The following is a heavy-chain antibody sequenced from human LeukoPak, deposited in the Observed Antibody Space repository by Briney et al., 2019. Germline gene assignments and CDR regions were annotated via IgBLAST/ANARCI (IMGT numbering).Heavy chain of an antibody. V-gene: IGHV1-8*03. CDR1: GYTFTSYD. CDR2: MSSHSGNA. Sequence: ASVKVSCKASGYTFTSYDINWVRQATAQGLEWVGRMSSHSGNAAYAQKFQGRITITRNSSITTAYMELSSLRSEDMAVYYCARGNSADHWGQGTLVTVSS. J-gene: IGHJ5*02. D-gene: IGHD1-1*01. CDR3: ARGNSADH.